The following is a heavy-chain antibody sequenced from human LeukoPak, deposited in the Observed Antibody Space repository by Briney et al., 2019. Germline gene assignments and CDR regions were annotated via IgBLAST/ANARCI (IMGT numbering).Heavy chain of an antibody. CDR2: IDPTDSYT. D-gene: IGHD3-9*01. CDR3: ARHQDYDILAGYYPLDY. V-gene: IGHV5-10-1*01. Sequence: GESLKISCKGSGYSFTNKWISWVRQMPGKGLEWMGRIDPTDSYTDYSPSFQGHVTISADKSISTAYLQWHSLKASDTAMYYCARHQDYDILAGYYPLDYWGQGTLVTVSS. J-gene: IGHJ4*02. CDR1: GYSFTNKW.